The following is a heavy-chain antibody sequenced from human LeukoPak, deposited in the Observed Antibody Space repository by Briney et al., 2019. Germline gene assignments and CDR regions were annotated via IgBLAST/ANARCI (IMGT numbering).Heavy chain of an antibody. D-gene: IGHD6-19*01. CDR3: ARGPMYSSGGYGGGGDNWFDP. Sequence: ASVKVSCKASGYTFTSYYMHWVRQAPGQGLEWMGWINPNSGGTNYAQKFQGRVTMTRDTSISTAYMELSRLRSDDTAVYYCARGPMYSSGGYGGGGDNWFDPWGQGTLVTVSS. CDR2: INPNSGGT. V-gene: IGHV1-2*02. J-gene: IGHJ5*02. CDR1: GYTFTSYY.